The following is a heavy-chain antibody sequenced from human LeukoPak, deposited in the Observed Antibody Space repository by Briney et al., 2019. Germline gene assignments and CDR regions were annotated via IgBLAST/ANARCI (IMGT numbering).Heavy chain of an antibody. V-gene: IGHV4-59*08. Sequence: PSETLSLTCAVYGGSFSSYYWSWIRQPPGKGLEWIGYIYYSGTTNYNPSLKSRVTISVDTSKNQFSLKLSSVTAADTAVYYCARRDDILTGYYNGYFDYWGQGTLVTVSS. CDR3: ARRDDILTGYYNGYFDY. D-gene: IGHD3-9*01. CDR1: GGSFSSYY. CDR2: IYYSGTT. J-gene: IGHJ4*02.